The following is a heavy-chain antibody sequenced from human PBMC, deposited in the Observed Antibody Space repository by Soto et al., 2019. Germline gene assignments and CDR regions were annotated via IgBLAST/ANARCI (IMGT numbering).Heavy chain of an antibody. D-gene: IGHD2-2*01. Sequence: QVQLVQSGGEVKKPGSSVKVSCKASGGTFNNYVVNWVRQAPGQGLEWMGGILPIFATANYAQKFQGKVTITADKSTSTAYMELTSLSSEDTAVYYCAGRGDSTTGLGHFDYGGQGTLVTVAS. CDR1: GGTFNNYV. V-gene: IGHV1-69*06. CDR2: ILPIFATA. J-gene: IGHJ4*02. CDR3: AGRGDSTTGLGHFDY.